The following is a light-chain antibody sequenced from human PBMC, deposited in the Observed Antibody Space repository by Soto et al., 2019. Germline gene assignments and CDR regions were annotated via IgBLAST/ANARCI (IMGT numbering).Light chain of an antibody. Sequence: DIQMTQSPSSLSASVGDRVTITCRASQSISSYLNWYQQKPGKAPKRLIYAASSLQSGVPSRFSGSGSGTDVTLTISSLQPEDFANYYCQQSYSTPRTFGQGTKVELK. CDR1: QSISSY. J-gene: IGKJ1*01. V-gene: IGKV1-39*01. CDR2: AAS. CDR3: QQSYSTPRT.